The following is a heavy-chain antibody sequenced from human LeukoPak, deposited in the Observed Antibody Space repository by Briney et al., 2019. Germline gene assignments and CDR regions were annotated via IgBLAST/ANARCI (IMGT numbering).Heavy chain of an antibody. V-gene: IGHV3-7*05. Sequence: GGSLRLSCAASGFTFSTFWMTWVRQAPGKGLEWVANIKEDGSEKYYVDSLKGRFTISRDNAKNSLYLQMNSLRAEDTAVYYCAKGGYSYGYLHLIFDYWGQGTLVTVSS. D-gene: IGHD5-18*01. J-gene: IGHJ4*02. CDR3: AKGGYSYGYLHLIFDY. CDR2: IKEDGSEK. CDR1: GFTFSTFW.